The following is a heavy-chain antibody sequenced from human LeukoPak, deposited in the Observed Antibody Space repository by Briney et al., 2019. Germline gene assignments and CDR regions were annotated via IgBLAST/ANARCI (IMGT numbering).Heavy chain of an antibody. CDR3: ARGGYCGGDCYFYY. Sequence: SETLSLTCTVSGGSISSGSYYWSWIRQPAGKGLEWIGRVYSSGSAYYNPSLKSRVSISVDTSKNQFSLRLSSVTAADTAVYYCARGGYCGGDCYFYYWGQGTLVTVSS. CDR1: GGSISSGSYY. J-gene: IGHJ4*02. V-gene: IGHV4-61*02. CDR2: VYSSGSA. D-gene: IGHD2-21*02.